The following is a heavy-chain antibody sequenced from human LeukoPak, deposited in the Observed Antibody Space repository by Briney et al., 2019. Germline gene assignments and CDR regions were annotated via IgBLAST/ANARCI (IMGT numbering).Heavy chain of an antibody. CDR3: ARDRGGGHMDV. CDR1: GFSFSSYS. D-gene: IGHD2-15*01. Sequence: PGGSLRLSCAASGFSFSSYSMNWARQSPGKGLEWDSYISSSSSTISYADSVKGRFTISRENAKNSLYLQMNSLRAGDTAVYYCARDRGGGHMDVWGKGTTVTISS. V-gene: IGHV3-48*04. J-gene: IGHJ6*03. CDR2: ISSSSSTI.